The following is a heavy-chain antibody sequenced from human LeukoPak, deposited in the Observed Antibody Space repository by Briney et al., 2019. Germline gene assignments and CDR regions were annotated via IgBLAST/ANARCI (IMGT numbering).Heavy chain of an antibody. CDR3: ARSPDDYGDYFDY. V-gene: IGHV3-7*01. CDR1: GFTFSSYW. D-gene: IGHD4-17*01. CDR2: IKKDGSEK. Sequence: GGSLRLSCAASGFTFSSYWMSWVRQAPGKGLEWVANIKKDGSEKYYVDSVKGRFTISRDNAMNSLYLQMSSLRAEDTAVYYCARSPDDYGDYFDYWGQGTLVTVSS. J-gene: IGHJ4*02.